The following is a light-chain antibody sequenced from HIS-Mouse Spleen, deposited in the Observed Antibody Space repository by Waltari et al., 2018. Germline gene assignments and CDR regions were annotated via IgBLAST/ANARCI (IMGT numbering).Light chain of an antibody. CDR2: EVS. J-gene: IGLJ1*01. V-gene: IGLV2-8*01. CDR1: SSDVGGYNY. CDR3: SSYAGSNNYV. Sequence: TISCTGTSSDVGGYNYVSWYQQHPGKAPKLMIYEVSKRPSGVPDRFSGSKSGNTASLTVSGLQAEDEADYYCSSYAGSNNYVFGTGTKVTVL.